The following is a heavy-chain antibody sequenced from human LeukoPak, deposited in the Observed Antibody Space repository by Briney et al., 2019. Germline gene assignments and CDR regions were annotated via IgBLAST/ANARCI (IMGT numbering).Heavy chain of an antibody. J-gene: IGHJ2*01. Sequence: PSETLSLTCAVYGGSFSGYYWSWIRQPAGEGLEWIGRVYSSGTTNYNPSLQSRVTMSVDSSKNQFSLKLNSVTAADTAVYYCARGRYCTTTSCTYWYFDLWGRGTLVTVSS. CDR1: GGSFSGYY. CDR2: VYSSGTT. CDR3: ARGRYCTTTSCTYWYFDL. V-gene: IGHV4-59*10. D-gene: IGHD2-2*01.